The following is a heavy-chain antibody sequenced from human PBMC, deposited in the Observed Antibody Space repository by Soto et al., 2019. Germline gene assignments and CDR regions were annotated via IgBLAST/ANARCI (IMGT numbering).Heavy chain of an antibody. V-gene: IGHV1-3*01. CDR2: INAGNGNT. D-gene: IGHD1-26*01. Sequence: ASVEVSCKASGYTFTSYAMHWVRQAPGQRLEWMGWINAGNGNTKYSQKFQGRVTITRDTSASTAYMELSSLRSEDTAVYYCAGGGQWELLGGGYYYYYGMDVWGQGTTVTVSS. CDR1: GYTFTSYA. CDR3: AGGGQWELLGGGYYYYYGMDV. J-gene: IGHJ6*02.